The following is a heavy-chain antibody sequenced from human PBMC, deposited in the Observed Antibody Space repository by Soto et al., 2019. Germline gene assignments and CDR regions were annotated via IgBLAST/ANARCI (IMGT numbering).Heavy chain of an antibody. J-gene: IGHJ5*02. CDR2: IGTLHDT. D-gene: IGHD2-8*02. V-gene: IGHV3-13*01. CDR3: ARQASYWHGGGGWLDP. Sequence: EVQLVESGGGSVQPGGSLGLSCAASGFTFSASDMHWVRQTTGGGLEWVAAIGTLHDTYYPDSVKGRFTISRDNARNSLNLQMNGLRAGDTGVYYCARQASYWHGGGGWLDPWGQGTLVTVSS. CDR1: GFTFSASD.